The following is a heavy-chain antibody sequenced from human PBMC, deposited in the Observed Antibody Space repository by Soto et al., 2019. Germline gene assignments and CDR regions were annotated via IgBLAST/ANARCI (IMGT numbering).Heavy chain of an antibody. CDR2: ISYGGST. CDR3: SQGILG. Sequence: QVQLQESGPGLVKPSQTLSLTCTVSGGSINSGGYCWSWIRQHPGKGLDWIGCISYGGSTSYNPSLNSRVTISVDTSKNPFSLKLTSVTAAATAVYYCSQGILGWGQGALITVSS. D-gene: IGHD5-18*01. J-gene: IGHJ4*02. V-gene: IGHV4-31*03. CDR1: GGSINSGGYC.